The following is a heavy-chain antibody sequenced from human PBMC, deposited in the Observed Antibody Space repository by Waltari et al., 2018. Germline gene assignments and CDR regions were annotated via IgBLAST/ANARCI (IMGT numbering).Heavy chain of an antibody. V-gene: IGHV1-24*01. CDR2: LDPEDEET. D-gene: IGHD3-10*01. CDR3: TTDIMLRVFSNV. J-gene: IGHJ6*02. Sequence: QVQLVPSGAEVRKTGASVKVSCTVSGYRLRDLSMHWVRQAPGKGLEWVGGLDPEDEETIYAQKFQGRVTMTEDTSTDTAYMELSSLRSDDTAVYYCTTDIMLRVFSNVWGQGTTVTVSS. CDR1: GYRLRDLS.